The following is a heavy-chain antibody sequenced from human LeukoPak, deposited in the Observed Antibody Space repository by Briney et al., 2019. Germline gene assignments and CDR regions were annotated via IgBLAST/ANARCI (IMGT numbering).Heavy chain of an antibody. CDR3: ARAYGSGSYSQNYYYYGMDV. J-gene: IGHJ6*02. Sequence: SVKVSCKASGGTFRSYAISWVRQAPGQGLEWMGRIIPILGMANYAQKFQGRVTITADKSTSTAYMELSSLRSEDTAVYYCARAYGSGSYSQNYYYYGMDVWGQGTTVTVSS. CDR1: GGTFRSYA. D-gene: IGHD3-10*01. CDR2: IIPILGMA. V-gene: IGHV1-69*04.